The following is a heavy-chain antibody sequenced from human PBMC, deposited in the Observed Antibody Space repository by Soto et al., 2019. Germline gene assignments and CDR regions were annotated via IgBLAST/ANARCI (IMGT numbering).Heavy chain of an antibody. CDR1: GGSLSGNY. CDR2: INHSGGT. CDR3: SGRNGYYFGVEH. Sequence: QVQLQQWGAGLLKPSETLSLTCAVYGGSLSGNYWSWIRQTPGKGLEWIGEINHSGGTDYNPSLKNRVTISGATSKSQLSLKLSSVSAADTGVYYCSGRNGYYFGVEHWGQGTLVTVSS. D-gene: IGHD3-22*01. V-gene: IGHV4-34*01. J-gene: IGHJ1*01.